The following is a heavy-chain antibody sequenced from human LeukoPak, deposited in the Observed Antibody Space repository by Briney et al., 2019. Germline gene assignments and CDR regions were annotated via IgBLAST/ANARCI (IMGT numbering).Heavy chain of an antibody. Sequence: SETETLTCTVSSGSISSYYWSWIRQPPGKGLEWIGYIFYSGSTNYSPSLKSRVTISVDTSKNQFSLGLSSVTAADTAVYYCARGPTRYYFDCWGQGPLVIV. V-gene: IGHV4-59*01. D-gene: IGHD4-17*01. CDR2: IFYSGST. J-gene: IGHJ4*02. CDR3: ARGPTRYYFDC. CDR1: SGSISSYY.